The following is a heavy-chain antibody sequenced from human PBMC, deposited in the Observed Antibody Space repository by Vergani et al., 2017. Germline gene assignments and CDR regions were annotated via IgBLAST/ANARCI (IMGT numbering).Heavy chain of an antibody. Sequence: QVQLQQWGAGLLKPSETLSLTCAVYGGSFSGYYWSWIRQPPGKGLEWIGEINHSGSTNYNPSLKSRVTMAVDTSKNQFSLKLSSVTAADTAVYDCARGRALELRKGGVDYGGEGTLVTVSS. CDR1: GGSFSGYY. V-gene: IGHV4-34*01. D-gene: IGHD1-7*01. CDR2: INHSGST. CDR3: ARGRALELRKGGVDY. J-gene: IGHJ4*02.